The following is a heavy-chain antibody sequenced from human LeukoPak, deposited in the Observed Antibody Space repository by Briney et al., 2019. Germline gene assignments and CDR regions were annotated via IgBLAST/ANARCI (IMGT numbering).Heavy chain of an antibody. CDR1: GFTFTSSA. CDR3: AAVRGITMFPHDAFDI. J-gene: IGHJ3*02. CDR2: VVVGSGNT. D-gene: IGHD3-10*02. Sequence: SVKVSCEASGFTFTSSAVQWVRQTRGQRLEWIGWVVVGSGNTNYAQKFQERVTITRDMSTRTAYMELSSLRSEDTAVYYCAAVRGITMFPHDAFDIWGQGTMVTVSS. V-gene: IGHV1-58*01.